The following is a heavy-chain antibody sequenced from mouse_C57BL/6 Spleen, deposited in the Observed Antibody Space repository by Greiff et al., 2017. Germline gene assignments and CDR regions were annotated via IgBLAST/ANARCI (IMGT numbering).Heavy chain of an antibody. D-gene: IGHD2-5*01. J-gene: IGHJ2*01. CDR2: IHPSDSDN. Sequence: VQLQPPGAELVKPGASVKVSCKASGYPFTSYWLPWVKQRPGQGIEWIGRIHPSDSDNNYNQKFKGKATFTVDKASSTAYRQLSGMTAEDSSVYYCAGSNYSYYCDYWGQGTTLTVSS. CDR1: GYPFTSYW. CDR3: AGSNYSYYCDY. V-gene: IGHV1-74*01.